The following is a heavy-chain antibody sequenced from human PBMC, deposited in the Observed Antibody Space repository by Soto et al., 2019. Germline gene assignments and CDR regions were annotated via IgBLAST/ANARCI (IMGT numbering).Heavy chain of an antibody. D-gene: IGHD5-12*01. CDR1: GFTFSIYA. V-gene: IGHV3-23*01. J-gene: IGHJ4*02. CDR3: AKYSTSGPSRFFDL. CDR2: IGAGSDGI. Sequence: GGSLRLSCAASGFTFSIYAVAWIRQTPGKGLEWVSVIGAGSDGIQYVDSVKGRFSISRDNSKNTLYLHMNSLRAGDTAIYYCAKYSTSGPSRFFDLWGQGTLVTVSS.